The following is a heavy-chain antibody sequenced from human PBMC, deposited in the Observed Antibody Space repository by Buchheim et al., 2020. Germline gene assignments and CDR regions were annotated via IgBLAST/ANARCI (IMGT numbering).Heavy chain of an antibody. J-gene: IGHJ4*01. D-gene: IGHD6-19*01. CDR2: IIGSVVYT. CDR1: GFTFSSYA. V-gene: IGHV3-23*01. CDR3: AKVSSGSSMSPVDY. Sequence: EVQLLESGGGLVQPGGSLRLSCAVSGFTFSSYAMSWVRQAPGKWLERVSVIIGSVVYTYYVASVKGRFTISRDTSQSTLCLQMNRQRAEDTAVYYCAKVSSGSSMSPVDYWGHGTL.